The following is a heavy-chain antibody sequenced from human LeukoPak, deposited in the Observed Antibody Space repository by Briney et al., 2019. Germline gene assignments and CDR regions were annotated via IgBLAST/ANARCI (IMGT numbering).Heavy chain of an antibody. V-gene: IGHV3-21*01. CDR1: GFTFSSYS. D-gene: IGHD2-2*01. Sequence: PGGSLRLSCAASGFTFSSYSMNWVRQAPGKGLEWVSSISSSSSYIYYADSVKGRFTISRDNAKNSLYLQMNSLRAEDTAVYYCAREDIVVVPAAPIRYYYYGMDVWGQGTTVTVSS. J-gene: IGHJ6*02. CDR3: AREDIVVVPAAPIRYYYYGMDV. CDR2: ISSSSSYI.